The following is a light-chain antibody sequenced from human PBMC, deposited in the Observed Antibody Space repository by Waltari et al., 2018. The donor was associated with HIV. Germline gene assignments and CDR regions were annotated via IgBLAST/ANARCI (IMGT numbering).Light chain of an antibody. CDR2: EVS. CDR3: QSYDTSLSAVV. CDR1: SSDVGSYNR. Sequence: QSALTQPPSVSGSPGQSVTISCTGTSSDVGSYNRVSWYQQPPGTAPKLIIYEVSNRPSGVPDRFSGSKSGNTASLTISGLQAEDEAEYYCQSYDTSLSAVVFGGGTTLTVL. J-gene: IGLJ3*02. V-gene: IGLV2-18*02.